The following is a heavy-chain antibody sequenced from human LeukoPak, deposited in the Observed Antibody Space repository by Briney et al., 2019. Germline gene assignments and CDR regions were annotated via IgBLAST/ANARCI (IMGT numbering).Heavy chain of an antibody. Sequence: GGSLRLSCAASGFTFSSYGMSWVRQAPGKGLEWVSAISGSGGSTYYADSVKGRFTISRDNSKNTLYLQMNSLRAEDTAVYYCAKSQGVYYYDSSGYPRIFDYWGQGTLVTVSS. CDR1: GFTFSSYG. CDR2: ISGSGGST. V-gene: IGHV3-23*01. D-gene: IGHD3-22*01. CDR3: AKSQGVYYYDSSGYPRIFDY. J-gene: IGHJ4*02.